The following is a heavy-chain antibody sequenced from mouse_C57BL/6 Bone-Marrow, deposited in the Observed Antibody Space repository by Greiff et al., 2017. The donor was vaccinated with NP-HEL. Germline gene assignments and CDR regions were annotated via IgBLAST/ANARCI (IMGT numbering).Heavy chain of an antibody. D-gene: IGHD2-5*01. CDR2: ISSGGDYI. CDR1: GFTFSSYA. J-gene: IGHJ2*01. Sequence: EVHLVESGEGLVKPGGSLKLSCAASGFTFSSYAMSWVRQTPEKRLEWVAYISSGGDYIYYADTVKGRFTISRDNARNTLYLQMSSLKSEDTAMYYCTAYYSKQDYFDYWGQGTTLTVSS. CDR3: TAYYSKQDYFDY. V-gene: IGHV5-9-1*02.